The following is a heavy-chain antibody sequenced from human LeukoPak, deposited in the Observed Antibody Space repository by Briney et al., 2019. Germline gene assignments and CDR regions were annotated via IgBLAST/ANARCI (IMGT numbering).Heavy chain of an antibody. D-gene: IGHD2-15*01. V-gene: IGHV4-59*01. CDR3: ARAATRYCSGGSCYRYRTYWYFDL. J-gene: IGHJ2*01. Sequence: SETLSLTCTVSGVSISSYYWSLIRQPPGKGLEWIGDIYYSGSTNYNPSLKSRVTISVDTSKNQFSLKLSSVTAADTAVYYCARAATRYCSGGSCYRYRTYWYFDLWGRGTLVTVSS. CDR1: GVSISSYY. CDR2: IYYSGST.